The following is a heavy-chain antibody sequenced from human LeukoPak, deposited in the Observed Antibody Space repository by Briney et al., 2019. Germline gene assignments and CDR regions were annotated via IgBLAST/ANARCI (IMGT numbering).Heavy chain of an antibody. V-gene: IGHV3-49*04. CDR1: GFTFGDYA. J-gene: IGHJ6*03. Sequence: GGSLRLSCTASGFTFGDYAMSWVRQAPGKGLEWVGFIRSKAYGGTTEYAASVKGRFTISRDDSKSIAYLQMNSLKTEDSAVYYCTRQGVSSGWHYYYYMDVWGKGTTVTVSS. CDR3: TRQGVSSGWHYYYYMDV. D-gene: IGHD6-19*01. CDR2: IRSKAYGGTT.